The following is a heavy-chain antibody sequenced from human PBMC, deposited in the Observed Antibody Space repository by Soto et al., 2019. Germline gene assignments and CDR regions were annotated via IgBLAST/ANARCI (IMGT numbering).Heavy chain of an antibody. CDR3: AIIVATINWEYYFDY. J-gene: IGHJ4*02. Sequence: SETLSLTCTVSGGSISSGGYYWSWIRQHPGKGLEWIGYIYYSGSTYYNPSLKSRVTISVDTSKNQFSLKLSSVTAADTAVYYCAIIVATINWEYYFDYWGQESLVTVSS. V-gene: IGHV4-31*03. D-gene: IGHD5-12*01. CDR1: GGSISSGGYY. CDR2: IYYSGST.